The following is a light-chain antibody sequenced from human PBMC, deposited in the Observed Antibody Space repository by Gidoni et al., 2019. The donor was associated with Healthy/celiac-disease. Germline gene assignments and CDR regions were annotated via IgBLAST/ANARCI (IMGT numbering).Light chain of an antibody. CDR2: AAS. V-gene: IGKV1-9*01. CDR1: QGISSY. Sequence: DIQLTQSPSFLSASVGDRVTITFRASQGISSYLAWYQQKPGKAPKLLIYAASTLQGGVPSRFSGSGSGTEFTLTISSLQPEDFATYYCQQLNSYLFGPGTKVDIK. CDR3: QQLNSYL. J-gene: IGKJ3*01.